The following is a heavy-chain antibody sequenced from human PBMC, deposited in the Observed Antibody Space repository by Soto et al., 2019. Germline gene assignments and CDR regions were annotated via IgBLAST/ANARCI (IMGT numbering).Heavy chain of an antibody. V-gene: IGHV1-69*13. Sequence: SVKVSCKASGYTFSSYAISWVRQAPGQGLEWMGGIIPIFGTANYAQKFQGRVTITADESTSTAYMELSSLRSEDTAVYYCASFRDPGVVPAALRSYNWFDPWGQGSLVTVSS. CDR2: IIPIFGTA. CDR1: GYTFSSYA. D-gene: IGHD2-2*01. J-gene: IGHJ5*02. CDR3: ASFRDPGVVPAALRSYNWFDP.